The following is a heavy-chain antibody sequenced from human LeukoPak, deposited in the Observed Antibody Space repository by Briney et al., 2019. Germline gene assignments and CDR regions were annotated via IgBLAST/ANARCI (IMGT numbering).Heavy chain of an antibody. CDR1: GGSISSGSYY. CDR2: MYINGST. V-gene: IGHV4-61*02. Sequence: KSSETLSLTCTVSGGSISSGSYYWSWIRQPAGKGLEWIGRMYINGSTNYNPSLKSRVSISVGMSKNQFSLKLSSVTAADTAVYFCARGFRGPNLDHWGQGTLVTVSS. D-gene: IGHD3-10*01. J-gene: IGHJ4*02. CDR3: ARGFRGPNLDH.